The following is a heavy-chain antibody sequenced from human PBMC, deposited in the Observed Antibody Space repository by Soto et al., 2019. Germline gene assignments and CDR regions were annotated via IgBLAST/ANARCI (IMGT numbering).Heavy chain of an antibody. D-gene: IGHD4-17*01. CDR2: IIPILGIA. V-gene: IGHV1-69*08. CDR3: AREGSTVTTSWYFDL. J-gene: IGHJ2*01. Sequence: QVQLVQSGAEGKKPGSSVKVSCKASGGTFSSYTISWVRQAPGQGLEWMGRIIPILGIANYAQKFQGRVTITADKSTSKAYMELSSLRSEDTAVYYCAREGSTVTTSWYFDLWGRGTLVTVS. CDR1: GGTFSSYT.